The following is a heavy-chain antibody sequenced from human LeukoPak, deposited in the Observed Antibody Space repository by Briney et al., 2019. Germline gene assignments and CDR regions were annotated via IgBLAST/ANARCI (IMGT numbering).Heavy chain of an antibody. V-gene: IGHV3-23*01. J-gene: IGHJ4*02. D-gene: IGHD6-19*01. CDR1: GFTFSSYT. CDR3: AKIVQWPSFDY. Sequence: GGSLRLSCAASGFTFSSYTMSWVRQAPGKGLEWVSAISGSGGSTYYADPVKGRFTISRDNSKNTLYLQMNSLRAEDTAVYYCAKIVQWPSFDYWGQGTLVTVSS. CDR2: ISGSGGST.